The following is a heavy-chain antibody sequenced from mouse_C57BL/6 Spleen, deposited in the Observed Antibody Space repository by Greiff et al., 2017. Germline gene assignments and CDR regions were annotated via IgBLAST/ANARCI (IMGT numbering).Heavy chain of an antibody. CDR2: INPNNGGT. D-gene: IGHD2-1*01. V-gene: IGHV1-22*01. Sequence: EVQLQQSGPELVKPGASVKMSCKASGYTFTDYNMHWVKQSHGKSLEWIGYINPNNGGTSYNQKFKGKATLTVNKSSSTAYMELRSLTSEDSAVYYCASLDLLWSLLGMDYWGQGTSVTVSS. CDR1: GYTFTDYN. J-gene: IGHJ4*01. CDR3: ASLDLLWSLLGMDY.